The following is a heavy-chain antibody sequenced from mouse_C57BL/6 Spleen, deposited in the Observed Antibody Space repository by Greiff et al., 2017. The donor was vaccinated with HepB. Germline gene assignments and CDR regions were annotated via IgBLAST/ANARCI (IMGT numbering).Heavy chain of an antibody. Sequence: EVQLVESGGGLVKPGGSLKLSCAASGFTFSSYAMSWVRQTPEKRLEWVATISDGGSYTYYPDNVKGRFTISRDNAKNNLYLQMSHLKSEDTAMYYCARVGGTGAMDYWGQGTSVTVSS. D-gene: IGHD4-1*01. CDR3: ARVGGTGAMDY. J-gene: IGHJ4*01. CDR2: ISDGGSYT. V-gene: IGHV5-4*01. CDR1: GFTFSSYA.